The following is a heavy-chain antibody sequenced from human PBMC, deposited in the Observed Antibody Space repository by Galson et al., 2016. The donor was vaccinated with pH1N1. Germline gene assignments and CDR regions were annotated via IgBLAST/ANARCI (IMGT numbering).Heavy chain of an antibody. V-gene: IGHV5-51*01. CDR1: GSKFAGSW. CDR3: ARQNDYGDYRGDAFDI. Sequence: QSGAEVTKPGESLKISCKGSGSKFAGSWIVWVRQMPGKGLEWMGIIWLGGSLIRYKPSFQGHVTLSADQSINIVYLEWSSLKASDTATYYCARQNDYGDYRGDAFDIWGQGTLVTVSS. CDR2: IWLGGSLI. D-gene: IGHD4-17*01. J-gene: IGHJ3*02.